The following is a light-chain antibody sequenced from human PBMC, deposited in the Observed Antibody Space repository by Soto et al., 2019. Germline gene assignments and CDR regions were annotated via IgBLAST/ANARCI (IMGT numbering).Light chain of an antibody. V-gene: IGLV1-40*01. CDR3: QSYYSSLSGLV. CDR2: GNS. CDR1: SSNIGGGYD. J-gene: IGLJ1*01. Sequence: QSVLTQPPSVSGAPGQRVTISCTGSSSNIGGGYDVHWYQQLPGTAPKLLIYGNSNRPSGVPDRFSGSKSGTSATLAITGLQADDEADYYCQSYYSSLSGLVFGTGTKLTVL.